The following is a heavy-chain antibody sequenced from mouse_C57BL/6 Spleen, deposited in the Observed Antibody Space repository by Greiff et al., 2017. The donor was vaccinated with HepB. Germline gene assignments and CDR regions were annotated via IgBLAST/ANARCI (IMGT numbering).Heavy chain of an antibody. CDR2: IDPSDSYT. J-gene: IGHJ3*01. V-gene: IGHV1-50*01. CDR1: GYTFTSYW. CDR3: AGSYYSNLGLFAY. Sequence: QVQLQQPGAELVKPGASVKLSCKASGYTFTSYWMQWVKQRPGQGLEWIGEIDPSDSYTNYNQKFKGKATLTVDTSSSTAYMQLSSLTSEDSAVYYCAGSYYSNLGLFAYWGQGTLVTVSA. D-gene: IGHD2-5*01.